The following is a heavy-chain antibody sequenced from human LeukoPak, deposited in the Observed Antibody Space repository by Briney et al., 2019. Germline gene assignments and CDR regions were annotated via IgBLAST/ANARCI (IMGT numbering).Heavy chain of an antibody. CDR2: ISGSGDKT. CDR3: AKGRVAAAGRGVAFDI. J-gene: IGHJ3*02. V-gene: IGHV3-23*01. Sequence: GGSLRLSCAASGFTFTNYAMTWVRQAPGKGLEWVSAISGSGDKTHYADSVKGRFTISRDNSKNTLYLQMNSLRAEDTAVYYCAKGRVAAAGRGVAFDIWGQGTMVTVSS. D-gene: IGHD6-13*01. CDR1: GFTFTNYA.